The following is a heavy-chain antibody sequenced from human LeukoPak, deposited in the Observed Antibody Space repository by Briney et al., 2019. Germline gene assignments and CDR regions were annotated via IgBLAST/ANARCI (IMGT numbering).Heavy chain of an antibody. V-gene: IGHV1-2*02. Sequence: ASVKVSCKASGYTFSDYYIHWVRQAPGQGLEWMRWINPHSGGTNYAQKFQGRVTMTRDTSISTAYMGLNRLRSDDTAVYYCARRGTRTWYDSWGQGTLVTVSS. J-gene: IGHJ5*01. CDR1: GYTFSDYY. CDR3: ARRGTRTWYDS. CDR2: INPHSGGT.